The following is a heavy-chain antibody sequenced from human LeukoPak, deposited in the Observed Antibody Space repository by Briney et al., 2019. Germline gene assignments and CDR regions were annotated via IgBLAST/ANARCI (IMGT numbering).Heavy chain of an antibody. J-gene: IGHJ5*02. D-gene: IGHD3-22*01. CDR2: INPNSGGT. CDR1: GYTFTGYY. CDR3: ASNALDSSGYYPAP. Sequence: ASVKVSCKASGYTFTGYYMHWVRQAPGQGLGWMGWINPNSGGTNYAQKFQGRVTMTRDTSISTAYMELSRLRSDDTAVYYCASNALDSSGYYPAPWGQGTLVTVSS. V-gene: IGHV1-2*02.